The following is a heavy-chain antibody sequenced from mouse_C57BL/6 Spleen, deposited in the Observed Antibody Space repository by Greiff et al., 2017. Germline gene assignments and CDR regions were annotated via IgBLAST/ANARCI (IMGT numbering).Heavy chain of an antibody. CDR2: ISSGSSTI. D-gene: IGHD2-4*01. J-gene: IGHJ1*03. Sequence: EVMLVESGGGLVKPGGSLKLSCAASGFTFSDYGMHWVRQAPEKGLEWVAYISSGSSTIYYADTVKGRFTISRDNAKNTLFLQMTSLRSEYTAMYYCARGGLRRFDWYFEVWGTGTTVTVSS. V-gene: IGHV5-17*01. CDR1: GFTFSDYG. CDR3: ARGGLRRFDWYFEV.